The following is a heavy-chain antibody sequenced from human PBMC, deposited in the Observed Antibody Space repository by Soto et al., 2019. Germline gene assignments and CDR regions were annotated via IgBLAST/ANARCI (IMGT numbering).Heavy chain of an antibody. CDR2: ISRSGRTI. D-gene: IGHD5-12*01. J-gene: IGHJ4*02. V-gene: IGHV3-48*03. CDR1: GFTFSSYE. Sequence: GGSLRLSCAASGFTFSSYEMNWVRQAPGKGLEWVSYISRSGRTIYYADSVKGQFTISRDNAKNSLYLQMNSLRVDDTAVYYCAREGGYNIDYWGQGTLVTVSS. CDR3: AREGGYNIDY.